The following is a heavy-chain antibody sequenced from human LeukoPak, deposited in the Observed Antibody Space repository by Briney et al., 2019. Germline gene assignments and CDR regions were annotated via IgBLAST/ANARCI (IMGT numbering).Heavy chain of an antibody. CDR2: IHHSGTT. D-gene: IGHD6-6*01. J-gene: IGHJ6*02. Sequence: SGTLSLTCAVSGGSISSANWWSWVRQPPGKGLEWIGEIHHSGTTTYNPSLKSRLTISVDKSKNQFSLTLNSVTAADTAVYYCARHIPLRQLVLWPYYGMDVWGQGTTVTVSS. V-gene: IGHV4-4*02. CDR3: ARHIPLRQLVLWPYYGMDV. CDR1: GGSISSANW.